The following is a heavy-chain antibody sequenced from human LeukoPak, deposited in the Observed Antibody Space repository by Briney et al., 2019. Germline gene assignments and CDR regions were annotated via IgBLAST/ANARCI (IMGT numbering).Heavy chain of an antibody. Sequence: ASVKVSCKASGYTFTSYGISWVRQAPGQGLEWMGWISAYNGNTNYAQKLQGRVTMTTDTSASTAYMELRSLRSEDTAVYYCAREYRDIVVVGEADTNWFDPWGQGTLVTVSS. CDR3: AREYRDIVVVGEADTNWFDP. J-gene: IGHJ5*02. CDR2: ISAYNGNT. V-gene: IGHV1-18*01. D-gene: IGHD2-15*01. CDR1: GYTFTSYG.